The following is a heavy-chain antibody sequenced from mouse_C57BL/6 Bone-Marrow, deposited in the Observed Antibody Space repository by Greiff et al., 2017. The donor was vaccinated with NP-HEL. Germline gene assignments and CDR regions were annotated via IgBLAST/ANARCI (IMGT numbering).Heavy chain of an antibody. Sequence: EVQGVESGGGLVQPGGSLKLSCAASGFTFSDYGMAWVRQAPRKGPEWVAFISNLAYSIYYADTVTGRFTISRENAKNTLYLEMSSLRSEDTAMYYCARHGDYDGYFDVWGTGTTVTVSS. J-gene: IGHJ1*03. CDR2: ISNLAYSI. CDR1: GFTFSDYG. V-gene: IGHV5-15*01. CDR3: ARHGDYDGYFDV. D-gene: IGHD2-4*01.